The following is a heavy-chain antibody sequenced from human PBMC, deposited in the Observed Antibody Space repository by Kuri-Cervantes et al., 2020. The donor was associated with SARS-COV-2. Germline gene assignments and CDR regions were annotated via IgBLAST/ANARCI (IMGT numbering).Heavy chain of an antibody. CDR1: GFTFSSYA. CDR2: ISGSGGST. CDR3: AKVQATVTALDY. D-gene: IGHD4-17*01. J-gene: IGHJ4*02. V-gene: IGHV3-23*01. Sequence: GESLKISCAASGFTFSSYAMSWVRQAPGKGLEWVSAISGSGGSTYYADSVKGRFTISRDNSKNTLYLQMNSLRAEDTAVYYCAKVQATVTALDYWGQGTLVTVSS.